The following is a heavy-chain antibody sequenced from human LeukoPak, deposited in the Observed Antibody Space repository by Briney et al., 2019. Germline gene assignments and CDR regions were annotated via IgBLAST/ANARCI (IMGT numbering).Heavy chain of an antibody. D-gene: IGHD5-12*01. CDR2: IYIGDRT. Sequence: GGSLRLSCAASGFTVSSNYMSWVRQAPGKGLEWVSVIYIGDRTEYTDSVKGRFTFSRDNSKNTLYLQMNSLRVEDTAVYYCARARGYDYDYWGQGTLVTVSS. V-gene: IGHV3-53*01. CDR3: ARARGYDYDY. CDR1: GFTVSSNY. J-gene: IGHJ4*02.